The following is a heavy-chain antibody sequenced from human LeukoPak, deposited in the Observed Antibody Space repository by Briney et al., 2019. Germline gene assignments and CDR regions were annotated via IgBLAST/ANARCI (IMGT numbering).Heavy chain of an antibody. CDR2: INHSGST. D-gene: IGHD3-16*01. CDR1: GGSFSGYY. J-gene: IGHJ4*02. CDR3: ARGRVAHPPFGFDY. Sequence: SETLSLTCAVYGGSFSGYYWSWIRQPPGKGLEWIGEINHSGSTNYNPSLKSRVTISVDTSKNQFSLKLSSVTAADTAVYHCARGRVAHPPFGFDYWGQGTLVTVSS. V-gene: IGHV4-34*01.